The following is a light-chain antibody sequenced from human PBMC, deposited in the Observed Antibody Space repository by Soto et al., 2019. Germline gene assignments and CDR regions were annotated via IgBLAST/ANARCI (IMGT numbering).Light chain of an antibody. Sequence: EIVLTQSPATLSLSPGERATLSCRASQSVSNYLAWYRQRPGQAPRLLIYDTSSRATGIPARFRGSGSGTDFTLTISSLEPEDFAVYYCQHHNNWFSWTFGQGTKVEIK. J-gene: IGKJ1*01. CDR2: DTS. CDR1: QSVSNY. V-gene: IGKV3-11*01. CDR3: QHHNNWFSWT.